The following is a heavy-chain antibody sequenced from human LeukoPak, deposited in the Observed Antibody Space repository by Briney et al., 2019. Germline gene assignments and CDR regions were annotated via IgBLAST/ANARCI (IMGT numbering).Heavy chain of an antibody. CDR1: GYSFTGYY. V-gene: IGHV1-2*06. CDR3: ASGTYYYDSSGYYPKGGFDY. D-gene: IGHD3-22*01. CDR2: INPNSGGT. J-gene: IGHJ4*02. Sequence: GASVKVSCKASGYSFTGYYMHWVRQAPGQGLEWMGRINPNSGGTNYAQKFQGRVTITADESTSTAYMELSSLRSEDTAVYYCASGTYYYDSSGYYPKGGFDYWGQGTLVTVSS.